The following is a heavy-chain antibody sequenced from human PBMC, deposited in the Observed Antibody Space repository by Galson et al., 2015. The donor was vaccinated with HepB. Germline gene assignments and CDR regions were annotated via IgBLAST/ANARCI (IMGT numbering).Heavy chain of an antibody. D-gene: IGHD2-2*01. CDR2: MNPNNGNT. Sequence: VKVSCKASGYTFTSYDINWVRQATGQGLEWMGWMNPNNGNTGYALKFQGRVTMTRNTSTSTAYMELSSLRSEDTAVYYCATLYSSSWSNWFDPWGQGTLVTVSS. V-gene: IGHV1-8*01. J-gene: IGHJ5*02. CDR3: ATLYSSSWSNWFDP. CDR1: GYTFTSYD.